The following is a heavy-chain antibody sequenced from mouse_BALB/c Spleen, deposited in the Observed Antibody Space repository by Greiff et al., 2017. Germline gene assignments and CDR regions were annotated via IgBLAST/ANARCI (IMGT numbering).Heavy chain of an antibody. CDR3: ARRRDGYYWYFDV. Sequence: VQLQQSGADLAKPGASVKMSCKASGYTFTSYWMHWVKQRPGQGLEWIGYINPSTGYTEYNQKFKDKATLTADKSSSTAYMQLSSLTSEDSAVYYCARRRDGYYWYFDVWGAGTTVTVSS. J-gene: IGHJ1*01. CDR1: GYTFTSYW. V-gene: IGHV1-7*01. CDR2: INPSTGYT. D-gene: IGHD2-3*01.